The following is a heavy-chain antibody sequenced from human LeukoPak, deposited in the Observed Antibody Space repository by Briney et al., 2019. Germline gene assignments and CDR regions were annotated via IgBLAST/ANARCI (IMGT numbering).Heavy chain of an antibody. V-gene: IGHV3-23*01. D-gene: IGHD1-7*01. CDR1: GFTFSSYA. Sequence: PGGSLRLSCAASGFTFSSYAMSWVRQAPGKGLEWVSIISGSGDSTYYADSVKGRFTISRDNSKNTLYLQMNSLRAEDTAIYYCAKLSNWNYVGYMDVWGKGTTVTVSS. CDR3: AKLSNWNYVGYMDV. CDR2: ISGSGDST. J-gene: IGHJ6*03.